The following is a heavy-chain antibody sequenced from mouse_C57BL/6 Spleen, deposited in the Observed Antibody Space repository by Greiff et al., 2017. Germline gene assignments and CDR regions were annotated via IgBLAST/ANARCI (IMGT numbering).Heavy chain of an antibody. V-gene: IGHV1-64*01. J-gene: IGHJ4*01. Sequence: QVQLQQPGAELVKPGASVKLSCKASGYTFTSYWMHWVKQRPGQGLEWIGMIHPNSGSTNYNEKFKSKATLTVAKSSSTAYMKLSSLTSEDSAVYYCASPITTVVATPYAMDYWGQGTSVTVSS. D-gene: IGHD1-1*01. CDR3: ASPITTVVATPYAMDY. CDR2: IHPNSGST. CDR1: GYTFTSYW.